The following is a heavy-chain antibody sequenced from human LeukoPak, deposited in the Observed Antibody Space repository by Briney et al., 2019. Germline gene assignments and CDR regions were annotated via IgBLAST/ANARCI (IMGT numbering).Heavy chain of an antibody. CDR2: ISSSSSTI. CDR3: ARDPGTAMGRALDY. Sequence: PGGSLRLSCAASGFTFSSYSMNWVRQAPGKGLEWVSYISSSSSTIYYADSVKGRFTISRDNAKNTPYLQMNSLRAEDTAVYYCARDPGTAMGRALDYWGQGTLVTVSS. V-gene: IGHV3-48*04. J-gene: IGHJ4*02. CDR1: GFTFSSYS. D-gene: IGHD5-18*01.